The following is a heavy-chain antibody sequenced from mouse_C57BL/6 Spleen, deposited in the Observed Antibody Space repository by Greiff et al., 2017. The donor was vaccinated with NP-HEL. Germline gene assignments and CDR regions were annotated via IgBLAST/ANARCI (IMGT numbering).Heavy chain of an antibody. CDR1: GYTFTSYW. V-gene: IGHV1-52*01. Sequence: QVQLKQPGAELVRPGSSVKLSCKASGYTFTSYWMHWVKQRPIQGLEWIGNIDPSDSETHYNQKFKDKATLTVDKSSSTAYMQLSSLTSEDSAVYYCARRIYGSSQGYFDYWGQGTTLTVSS. CDR2: IDPSDSET. D-gene: IGHD1-1*01. CDR3: ARRIYGSSQGYFDY. J-gene: IGHJ2*01.